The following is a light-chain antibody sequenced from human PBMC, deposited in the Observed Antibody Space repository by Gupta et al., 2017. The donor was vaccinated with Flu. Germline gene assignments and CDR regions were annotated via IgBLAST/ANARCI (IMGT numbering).Light chain of an antibody. CDR1: QSVSNN. J-gene: IGKJ1*01. CDR3: QQYNNWWT. CDR2: GAS. Sequence: ELVLTASPATLSVSPGERAALSCRASQSVSNNLAWYQQKPGQAPRLLIYGASTRATGVPARFSGSGSGTEFTLTISSLQSEDFALYYCQQYNNWWTFGQGTKVEIK. V-gene: IGKV3-15*01.